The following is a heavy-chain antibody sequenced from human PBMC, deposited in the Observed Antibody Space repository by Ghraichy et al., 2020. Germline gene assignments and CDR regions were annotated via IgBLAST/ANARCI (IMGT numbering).Heavy chain of an antibody. CDR2: IYYSGST. Sequence: SETLSLTCTVSGGSISSGGHYWSWICQHPGKGLEWIGYIYYSGSTYYNPSLKSRVTISVDTSKNQFSLKLSSVTAADTAVYYCARVTLVYYYDSSGHALYYYYGMDVWGQGTAVTVSS. D-gene: IGHD3-22*01. V-gene: IGHV4-31*03. CDR3: ARVTLVYYYDSSGHALYYYYGMDV. CDR1: GGSISSGGHY. J-gene: IGHJ6*02.